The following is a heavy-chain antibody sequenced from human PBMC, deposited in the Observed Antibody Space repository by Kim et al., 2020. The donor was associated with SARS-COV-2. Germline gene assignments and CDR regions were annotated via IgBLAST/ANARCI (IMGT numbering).Heavy chain of an antibody. CDR3: AKAPLVDTAMVPMYYFDY. D-gene: IGHD5-18*01. CDR1: GFTFSSYA. Sequence: GGSLRLSCAASGFTFSSYAMSWVRQAPGKGLEWVSAISGSGGSTYYADSVKGRFTISRDNSKNTLYLQMNSLRAEDTAVYYCAKAPLVDTAMVPMYYFDYWGQGTLVTVSS. J-gene: IGHJ4*02. CDR2: ISGSGGST. V-gene: IGHV3-23*01.